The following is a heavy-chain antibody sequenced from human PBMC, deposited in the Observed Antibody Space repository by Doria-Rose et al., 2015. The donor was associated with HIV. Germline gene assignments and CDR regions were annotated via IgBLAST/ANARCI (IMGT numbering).Heavy chain of an antibody. J-gene: IGHJ4*02. CDR1: GVSLSSPGMG. Sequence: SGPVLVKPTGTLTLTCTVSGVSLSSPGMGVSWIRQPPGKALEWLANIFSDDERSYKTSLKSRLTIPRGTSKSQVVLTMTDMDPVDTATYYCARIKSSRWYHKYYFDFWGQGTLVIVSA. CDR3: ARIKSSRWYHKYYFDF. V-gene: IGHV2-26*01. CDR2: IFSDDER. D-gene: IGHD6-13*01.